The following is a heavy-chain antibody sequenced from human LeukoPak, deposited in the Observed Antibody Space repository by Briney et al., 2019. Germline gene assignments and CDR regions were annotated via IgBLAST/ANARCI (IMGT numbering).Heavy chain of an antibody. CDR3: ARDSNMIDPPRHPDY. J-gene: IGHJ4*02. CDR1: GYTFTDYY. V-gene: IGHV1-2*02. CDR2: INPDSGGT. Sequence: GASVKVSCKASGYTFTDYYIHWVRQAPGQGLEWMGWINPDSGGTNYAQMFQGRVTMTRDTSISTAYMELSRLRSDDTAVYYCARDSNMIDPPRHPDYWGQGTLVTVSS. D-gene: IGHD3-22*01.